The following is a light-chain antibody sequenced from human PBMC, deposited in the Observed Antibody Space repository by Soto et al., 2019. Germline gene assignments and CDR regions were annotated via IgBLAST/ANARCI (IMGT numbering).Light chain of an antibody. CDR3: QHYGSSPLT. J-gene: IGKJ4*01. Sequence: ENVLTQSPGTLSLSPGERATLSCRASQSVNSRHLAWYQQTPGQAPRLLIYGTSSRATGIPDRFSGSGSGTDFTLTISRLEPEDFAVYYCQHYGSSPLTFGGGTKVDIK. CDR2: GTS. V-gene: IGKV3-20*01. CDR1: QSVNSRH.